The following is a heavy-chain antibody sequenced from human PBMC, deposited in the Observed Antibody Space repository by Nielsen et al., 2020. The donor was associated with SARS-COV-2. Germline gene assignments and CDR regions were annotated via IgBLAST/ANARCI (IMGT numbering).Heavy chain of an antibody. CDR1: GFTFSNYA. J-gene: IGHJ4*02. V-gene: IGHV3-23*01. CDR3: AKRKFAGYLMDY. Sequence: GESLKISCATSGFTFSNYAMSWVRQAPGKGLEWVSAISGSGVSTYSADSVKGRFTISRDNSKNILYLQMNSLRAEDTALYYCAKRKFAGYLMDYWGQGTLVTVSS. CDR2: ISGSGVST. D-gene: IGHD3-16*01.